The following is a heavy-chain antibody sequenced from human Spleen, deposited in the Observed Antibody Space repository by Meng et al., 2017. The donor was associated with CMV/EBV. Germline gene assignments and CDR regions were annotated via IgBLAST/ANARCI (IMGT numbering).Heavy chain of an antibody. Sequence: GGSLRLSCAASGFTFSSYSMNWVRQAPGKGLEWVSSISSSSSYIYYADSVKGRFTISRENAKNSLYLQMNSLRAEDTAVYYCARDESGYSRDDYWGQGTLVTVSS. CDR2: ISSSSSYI. D-gene: IGHD5-12*01. V-gene: IGHV3-21*01. J-gene: IGHJ4*02. CDR3: ARDESGYSRDDY. CDR1: GFTFSSYS.